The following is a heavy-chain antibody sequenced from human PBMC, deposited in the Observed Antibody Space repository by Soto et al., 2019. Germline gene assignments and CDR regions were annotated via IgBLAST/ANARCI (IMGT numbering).Heavy chain of an antibody. CDR1: GGSISSGGYY. CDR2: IYYSGST. Sequence: SETLSLTCTVSGGSISSGGYYWSWIRQHPGKGLEWIGYIYYSGSTYYNPSLKSRVTISVDTSKNQFSLKLSSVTAADTAVYYCARGILQTGGFSGSYDFWSGLDWFDPWGQGTLVTVSS. D-gene: IGHD3-3*01. J-gene: IGHJ5*02. CDR3: ARGILQTGGFSGSYDFWSGLDWFDP. V-gene: IGHV4-31*03.